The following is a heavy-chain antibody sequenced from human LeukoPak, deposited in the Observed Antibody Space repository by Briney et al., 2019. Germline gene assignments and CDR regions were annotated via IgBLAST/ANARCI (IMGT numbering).Heavy chain of an antibody. D-gene: IGHD2-2*01. CDR2: IYYSGST. V-gene: IGHV4-30-4*08. J-gene: IGHJ6*03. CDR3: ARVSGSTSYYYYMDV. CDR1: GGSISGGDYY. Sequence: PSETLSLTCTVSGGSISGGDYYRSWIRQPPGKGLEWIGYIYYSGSTYYNPSLKSRVTISVDTSKNQFSLKLSSVTAADTAVYYCARVSGSTSYYYYMDVWGKGTTVTVSS.